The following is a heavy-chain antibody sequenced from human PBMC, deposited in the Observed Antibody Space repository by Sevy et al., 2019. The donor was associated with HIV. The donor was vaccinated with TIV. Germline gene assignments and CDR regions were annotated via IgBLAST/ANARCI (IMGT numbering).Heavy chain of an antibody. CDR3: ARNRGEGLRWGVTPTRWGAFDI. D-gene: IGHD3-16*01. CDR2: ISYDGSNK. J-gene: IGHJ3*02. V-gene: IGHV3-30-3*01. Sequence: GGSLRLSCAASGFTFSSYAMHWVRQAPGKGLEWVAVISYDGSNKYYADSVKGRFTISRDNSKNTLYLQMNSLRAEDTAVYYCARNRGEGLRWGVTPTRWGAFDIWGQGTMVTVSS. CDR1: GFTFSSYA.